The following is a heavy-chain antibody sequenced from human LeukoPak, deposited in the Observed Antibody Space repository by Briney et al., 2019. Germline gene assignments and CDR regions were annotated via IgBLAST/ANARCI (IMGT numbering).Heavy chain of an antibody. CDR1: GGTFSSHA. CDR3: ARAKWQQLGAFDI. CDR2: IIPILDIP. D-gene: IGHD6-13*01. V-gene: IGHV1-69*04. J-gene: IGHJ3*02. Sequence: SVKVSCKASGGTFSSHAISWVRQAPGQGLEWMGRIIPILDIPNYAQKFQGRVTITADKSTSTAYMELSSLRSEDTAVYYCARAKWQQLGAFDIWGQGTMVTVSS.